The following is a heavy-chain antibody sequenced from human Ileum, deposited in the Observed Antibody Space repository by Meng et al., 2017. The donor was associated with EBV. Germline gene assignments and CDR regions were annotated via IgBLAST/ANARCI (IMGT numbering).Heavy chain of an antibody. CDR3: ARNVPGTSAYYD. V-gene: IGHV4-28*01. D-gene: IGHD3-22*01. Sequence: PPLESGPELVNPSATLSLTCACSGYSISSTNWWGWIRQPPGKGLEWIGYIYYSGSTSYNPSLKSRVTMSVDTSKNQFSLNLNSVTAVDTAVYYCARNVPGTSAYYDWGQGTLVTVSS. CDR1: GYSISSTNW. J-gene: IGHJ4*02. CDR2: IYYSGST.